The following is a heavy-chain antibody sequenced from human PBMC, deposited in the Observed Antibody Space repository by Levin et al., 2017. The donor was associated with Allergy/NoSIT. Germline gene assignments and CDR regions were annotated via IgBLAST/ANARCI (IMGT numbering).Heavy chain of an antibody. D-gene: IGHD3-22*01. Sequence: SCAASGFTFSDYDFHWVRQVAGKGLEWVAAIGTGSDTYYPASVKGQFTIPRENAKNSLSLQMNSLRAGDTAIYYCAKEEWGHSGGSSGFYGMDVWGQGTTVTVSS. V-gene: IGHV3-13*01. CDR3: AKEEWGHSGGSSGFYGMDV. CDR2: IGTGSDT. J-gene: IGHJ6*02. CDR1: GFTFSDYD.